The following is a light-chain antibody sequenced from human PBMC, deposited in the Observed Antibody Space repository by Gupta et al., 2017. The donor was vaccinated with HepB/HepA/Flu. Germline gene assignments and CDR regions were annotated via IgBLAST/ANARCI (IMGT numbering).Light chain of an antibody. J-gene: IGLJ2*01. CDR3: QSRDSSGNHVV. CDR1: SLRSYY. V-gene: IGLV3-19*01. CDR2: GKN. Sequence: SSEVTQDPAVSVALGQTVRITCQGDSLRSYYASWYQQKPGQAPVLVIYGKNSRPSGIPDRISGSNSGNTASLTITGAQAEDEADYYCQSRDSSGNHVVFGGGTKVTVL.